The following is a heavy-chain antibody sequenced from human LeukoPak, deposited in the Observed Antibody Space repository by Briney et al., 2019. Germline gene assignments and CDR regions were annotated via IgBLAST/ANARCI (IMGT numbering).Heavy chain of an antibody. V-gene: IGHV3-9*01. CDR1: GFTFDDYA. CDR3: AKVGSSGGYFDY. D-gene: IGHD1-26*01. Sequence: GGSLRLSCAASGFTFDDYAMHWVRQAPGKGLECFSGISWNSGSIGYADSVKGRFTISRDNAKNSLYLQMNSLRAEDTALYYCAKVGSSGGYFDYWGQGTLVTVSS. CDR2: ISWNSGSI. J-gene: IGHJ4*02.